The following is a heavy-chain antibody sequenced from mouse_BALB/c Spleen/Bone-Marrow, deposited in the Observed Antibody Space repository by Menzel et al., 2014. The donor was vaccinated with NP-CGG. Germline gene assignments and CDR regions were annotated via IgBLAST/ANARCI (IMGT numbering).Heavy chain of an antibody. CDR1: GFTFTDYY. CDR2: IRNKAKGYTT. V-gene: IGHV7-3*02. CDR3: ARDENVGIYWYFDV. J-gene: IGHJ1*01. Sequence: EVQRVESGGGSVQPGGSLRLSCATSGFTFTDYYMSWVRQPPGKALEWLGFIRNKAKGYTTDYSASAKGRFTISRDKSQRILYLQMNTLRAEDSATYYCARDENVGIYWYFDVWGAGTAVIVSS.